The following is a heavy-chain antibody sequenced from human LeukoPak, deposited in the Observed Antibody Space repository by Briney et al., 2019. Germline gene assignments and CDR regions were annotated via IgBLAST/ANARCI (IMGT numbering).Heavy chain of an antibody. D-gene: IGHD3-3*01. J-gene: IGHJ6*02. CDR3: ARVEGMEWWPYYYGMDV. CDR1: GGSISSYY. CDR2: IYYSGST. Sequence: SETLSLTCTVSGGSISSYYWSWIRQPPGKGLEWIGYIYYSGSTNYNPSLKSRVTISVDTSKNQFSLKLSSVTAADTAVYYCARVEGMEWWPYYYGMDVWGQGTTVTVSS. V-gene: IGHV4-59*01.